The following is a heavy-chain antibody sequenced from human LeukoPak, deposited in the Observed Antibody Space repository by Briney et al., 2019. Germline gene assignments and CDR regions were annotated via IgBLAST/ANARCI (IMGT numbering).Heavy chain of an antibody. CDR1: GFTFSSYL. V-gene: IGHV3-7*01. Sequence: GGSLRLSCAAPGFTFSSYLMSWVRQAPGKGLEWVANIKQDGSEKYYVDSVKGRFTISRDNAKNSLYLQMNSLRAEDTAVYYCARDSPHPPDYWGQGTLVTVSS. CDR3: ARDSPHPPDY. CDR2: IKQDGSEK. J-gene: IGHJ4*02.